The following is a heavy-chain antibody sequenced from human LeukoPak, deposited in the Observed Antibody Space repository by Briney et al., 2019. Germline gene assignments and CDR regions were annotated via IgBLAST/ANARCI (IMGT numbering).Heavy chain of an antibody. CDR2: IYTSGST. V-gene: IGHV4-4*07. J-gene: IGHJ4*02. CDR3: ARENYDILTGYYTFDY. Sequence: SETLSLTCTVSGGSISSYYWSWIRQPAGKGLDWIGRIYTSGSTNYTPSLKSRVTMSVDTSKNQFSLKLSSVTAADTAVYYCARENYDILTGYYTFDYWGQGTLVTVSS. CDR1: GGSISSYY. D-gene: IGHD3-9*01.